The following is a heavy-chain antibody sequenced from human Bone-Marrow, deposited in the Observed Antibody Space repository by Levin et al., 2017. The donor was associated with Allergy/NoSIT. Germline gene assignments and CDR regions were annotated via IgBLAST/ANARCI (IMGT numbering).Heavy chain of an antibody. CDR2: TSGSGVTT. D-gene: IGHD1-1*01. V-gene: IGHV3-23*01. J-gene: IGHJ4*02. CDR3: AKDRWEYTTGTGEFDY. CDR1: GFTFSNYA. Sequence: HAGGSLRLSCAASGFTFSNYAMTWVRQAPGKGLEWVSATSGSGVTTFYADSVKGRFTVSRDNSKNTLYLQMNSLRAADTAVYYCAKDRWEYTTGTGEFDYWGQGTLVTVSS.